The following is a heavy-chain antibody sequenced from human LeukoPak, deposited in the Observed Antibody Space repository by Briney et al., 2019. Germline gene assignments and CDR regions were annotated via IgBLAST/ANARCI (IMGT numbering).Heavy chain of an antibody. CDR2: INHYGST. J-gene: IGHJ4*02. V-gene: IGHV4-34*01. D-gene: IGHD5-18*01. CDR1: GESLSNYY. CDR3: ARDNEGYGY. Sequence: SETLSLTCAVYGESLSNYYWSWIRQPPGKGLEWIGEINHYGSTNYNPSLKSRITISVDTSKNQFSLKLSSVTAADTAVYYCARDNEGYGYWGQGTLVTVSS.